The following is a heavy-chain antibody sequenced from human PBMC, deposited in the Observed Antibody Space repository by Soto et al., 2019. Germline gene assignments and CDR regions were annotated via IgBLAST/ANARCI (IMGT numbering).Heavy chain of an antibody. D-gene: IGHD5-12*01. V-gene: IGHV1-8*01. CDR1: GYTFTSYD. Sequence: ASVKVSCKASGYTFTSYDINWVRQATGQGLEWMGWMNPNSGNTGYAQKFQGRVTMTRNTSISTAYMVLSSLRSEDTAVYYCARVPSRPRGYLTIHYYYYMDVWGKGTTVTVSS. CDR3: ARVPSRPRGYLTIHYYYYMDV. J-gene: IGHJ6*03. CDR2: MNPNSGNT.